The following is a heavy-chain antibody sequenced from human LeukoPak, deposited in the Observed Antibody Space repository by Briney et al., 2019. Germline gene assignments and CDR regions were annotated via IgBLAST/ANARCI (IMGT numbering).Heavy chain of an antibody. CDR1: GGSISSSNW. J-gene: IGHJ4*02. CDR2: IYHSGST. Sequence: PSGTLSLTCAVSGGSISSSNWWSWVRQPPGKGLEWIGEIYHSGSTNYNPSLKSRVTISVDKSKNQFSLKLSSVTAADTAVYYCAREGCSSTRCHSADFWGQGTLVTVSS. V-gene: IGHV4-4*02. D-gene: IGHD2-2*01. CDR3: AREGCSSTRCHSADF.